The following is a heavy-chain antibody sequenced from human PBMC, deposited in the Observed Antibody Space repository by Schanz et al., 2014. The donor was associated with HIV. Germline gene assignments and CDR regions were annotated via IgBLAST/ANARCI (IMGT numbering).Heavy chain of an antibody. J-gene: IGHJ6*02. V-gene: IGHV3-9*01. CDR2: MSWNRRRI. Sequence: EVFLVESWGALVQPGRSLRLSCAASGFTFEDYAMHWVRQAPGKGLEWVSGMSWNRRRIGYADSVKGRFSNSRDNAKNLLFLEMNSLRVEDTALYYCAKGIMGATEYYYGMDVWGQGTMVTVSS. CDR3: AKGIMGATEYYYGMDV. D-gene: IGHD1-26*01. CDR1: GFTFEDYA.